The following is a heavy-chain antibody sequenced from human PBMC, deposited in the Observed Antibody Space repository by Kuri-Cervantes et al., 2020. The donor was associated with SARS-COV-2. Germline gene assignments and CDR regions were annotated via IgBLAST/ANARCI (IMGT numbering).Heavy chain of an antibody. CDR3: ARHYAFDRFHK. CDR2: IHVNGRT. J-gene: IGHJ4*02. CDR1: GGSISSYY. D-gene: IGHD3-9*01. Sequence: GSLRLSCTVYGGSISSYYWSWIRQPAGKGLEWIGRIHVNGRTNYNPSLKSRVTMSVDASKNHFSLKLRSVTAADTAIYYCARHYAFDRFHKWGQGTQVTVSS. V-gene: IGHV4-4*07.